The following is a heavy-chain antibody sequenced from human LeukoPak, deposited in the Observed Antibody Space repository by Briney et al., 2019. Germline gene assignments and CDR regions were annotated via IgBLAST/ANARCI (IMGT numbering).Heavy chain of an antibody. V-gene: IGHV3-9*01. D-gene: IGHD6-19*01. J-gene: IGHJ4*02. CDR3: AKVRGTYSSGFYFDS. CDR1: GFKFDDYA. CDR2: ISWNGGFM. Sequence: PGRSLRLSCAASGFKFDDYAIHWVRQAPGKGLEWLSIISWNGGFMDYADSVKGRFTISRDNVKNSLHLQMNSLRPEDTALYYCAKVRGTYSSGFYFDSWGQGTLVTVSS.